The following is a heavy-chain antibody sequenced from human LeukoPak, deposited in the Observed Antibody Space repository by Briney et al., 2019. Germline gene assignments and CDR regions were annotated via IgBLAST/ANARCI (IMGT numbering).Heavy chain of an antibody. V-gene: IGHV1-24*01. J-gene: IGHJ3*02. D-gene: IGHD3-10*01. Sequence: ASVKVSCKVSGYTLTELSMHWVRQAPGKGLEWMGGFDPEDGETIYAQKFQGRVTMTEDTSTDTAYMELSSLRSEDTAVYYCATDVYGSGSYREDAFDIWGQGTMVTVSS. CDR2: FDPEDGET. CDR1: GYTLTELS. CDR3: ATDVYGSGSYREDAFDI.